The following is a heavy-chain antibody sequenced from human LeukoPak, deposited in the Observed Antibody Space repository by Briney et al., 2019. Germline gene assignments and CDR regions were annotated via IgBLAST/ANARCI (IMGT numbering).Heavy chain of an antibody. V-gene: IGHV4-38-2*01. D-gene: IGHD4-17*01. J-gene: IGHJ2*01. CDR3: ARPKYGDAAYFAL. CDR2: IYHSGNT. CDR1: GYSISSGYY. Sequence: SETLSLTCAVSGYSISSGYYWGWIRQPPGKGLEWNGSIYHSGNTYYNPSLKSRVTISVDTSKNQFFLKVTSVTAADAAVYYCARPKYGDAAYFALWGRGALVTVSS.